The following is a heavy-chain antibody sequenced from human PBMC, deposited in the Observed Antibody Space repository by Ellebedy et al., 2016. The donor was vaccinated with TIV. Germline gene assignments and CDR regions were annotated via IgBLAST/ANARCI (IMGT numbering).Heavy chain of an antibody. CDR3: ARQASITMVRGVIGY. V-gene: IGHV4-39*01. CDR1: GGSISSSSYY. Sequence: SETLSLTCTVSGGSISSSSYYWGWIRQPPGKGLEWIGSIYYSGSTYYNPSLKSRVTISVDTSKNQFSLKLSSVTAADTAVYYCARQASITMVRGVIGYWGQGTLVTVSS. J-gene: IGHJ4*02. D-gene: IGHD3-10*01. CDR2: IYYSGST.